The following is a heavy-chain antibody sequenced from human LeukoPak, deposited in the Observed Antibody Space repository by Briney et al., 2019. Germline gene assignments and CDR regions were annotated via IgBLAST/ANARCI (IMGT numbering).Heavy chain of an antibody. D-gene: IGHD3-3*01. Sequence: ASVKVSCKASGYTFVDYYLHWVRQAPGQGLEWMGWMNPYSGGTDSARKFRGRLTMTRDTSISTAYMELNGLTTDDAAVYYCARVWATGVATYAFDVWGQGTVVTVSS. V-gene: IGHV1-2*02. J-gene: IGHJ3*01. CDR3: ARVWATGVATYAFDV. CDR1: GYTFVDYY. CDR2: MNPYSGGT.